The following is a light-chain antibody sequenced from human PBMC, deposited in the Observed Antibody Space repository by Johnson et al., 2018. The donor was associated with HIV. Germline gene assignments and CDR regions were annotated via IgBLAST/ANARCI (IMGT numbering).Light chain of an antibody. J-gene: IGLJ1*01. V-gene: IGLV1-51*02. CDR3: GTWDSSLSAHV. CDR1: SFNIGINF. Sequence: QSVLTQPPSVSAAPGQRVTISCSGSSFNIGINFVSWYQQVPGTAPKLLICESNKRPSGIPDRFSGSKSGTSATLGITGLQTGDEADYYCGTWDSSLSAHVFGTGTKVTVL. CDR2: ESN.